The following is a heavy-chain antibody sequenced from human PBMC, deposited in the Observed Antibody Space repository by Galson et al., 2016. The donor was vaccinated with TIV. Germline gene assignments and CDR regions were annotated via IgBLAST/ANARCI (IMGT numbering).Heavy chain of an antibody. Sequence: PALVKPPQTLTLTCTFSGFSLSSNGVGVGWIRQPPGKALEWLALIYWDDEKRYNPSLESRLSIIKDTSKNKVVLTLTNVDPVDTATYYCAHRRPLTYYFDFWGQGALVTVSS. V-gene: IGHV2-5*02. CDR1: GFSLSSNGVG. CDR3: AHRRPLTYYFDF. J-gene: IGHJ4*02. CDR2: IYWDDEK. D-gene: IGHD2-21*01.